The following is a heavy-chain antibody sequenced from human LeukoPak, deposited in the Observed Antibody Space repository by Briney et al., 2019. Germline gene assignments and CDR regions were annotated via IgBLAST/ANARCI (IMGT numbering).Heavy chain of an antibody. CDR2: ISSSSSYI. J-gene: IGHJ6*03. CDR1: GFTFSSYS. Sequence: GGSLRLSCAVSGFTFSSYSMNWVRQAPGKGLEWVSSISSSSSYIYYADSVKGRFTISRDNAKNSLYLQMNSLRAEDTAVYYCARVSRYDSSGAYYYYYYMDVWGKGTTVTVSS. D-gene: IGHD3-22*01. V-gene: IGHV3-21*01. CDR3: ARVSRYDSSGAYYYYYYMDV.